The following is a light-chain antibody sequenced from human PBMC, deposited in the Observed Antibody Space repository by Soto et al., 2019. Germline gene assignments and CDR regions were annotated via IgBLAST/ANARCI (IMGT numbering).Light chain of an antibody. CDR1: QSVSSNY. V-gene: IGKV3-20*01. CDR2: GAT. Sequence: EIALTQSPGTLSLSPGERATLSCRASQSVSSNYLAWYQQKPGQAPRLLIYGATTRATGIPDRFSGSGSGTDFTLTITRLEPDDFALYYCQQYGSSPRTFGQGTQVEIK. CDR3: QQYGSSPRT. J-gene: IGKJ1*01.